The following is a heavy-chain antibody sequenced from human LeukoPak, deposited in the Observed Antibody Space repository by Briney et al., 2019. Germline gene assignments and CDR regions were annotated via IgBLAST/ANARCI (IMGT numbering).Heavy chain of an antibody. Sequence: ASAKVSCKASGYTFTGYYMHWVRQAPGQGLEWMGWINPNSGGTNYAQKFQGRVTMTRDTSISTAYMELSRLRSDDTAVYYCARDHYCSSTSCYAGYWGQGTLVTVSS. V-gene: IGHV1-2*02. CDR3: ARDHYCSSTSCYAGY. J-gene: IGHJ4*02. CDR1: GYTFTGYY. CDR2: INPNSGGT. D-gene: IGHD2-2*01.